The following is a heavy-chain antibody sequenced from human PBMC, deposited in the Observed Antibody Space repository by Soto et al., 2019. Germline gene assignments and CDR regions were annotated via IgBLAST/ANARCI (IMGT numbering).Heavy chain of an antibody. V-gene: IGHV3-21*01. D-gene: IGHD6-19*01. CDR1: GFTVSSNY. CDR3: AAPYSTGHRLLGY. CDR2: ISSSSTFT. Sequence: PGGSLRLSCAASGFTVSSNYMSWVRQAPGKGLEWLSSISSSSTFTHYADSVKGRFTISRDNAKNSLYLQMNSLRAEDTAVYYCAAPYSTGHRLLGYWGQGTLVTVSS. J-gene: IGHJ4*02.